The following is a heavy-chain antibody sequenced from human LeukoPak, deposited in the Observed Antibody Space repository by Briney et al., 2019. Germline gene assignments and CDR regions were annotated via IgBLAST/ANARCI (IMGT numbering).Heavy chain of an antibody. D-gene: IGHD2-2*01. V-gene: IGHV3-30-3*01. Sequence: PGRSLRLSCAASGFTFSSYAMHWVRQAPGKGLEWVAVISYDGSNKYYADSVKGRFTISRDNSKNTLYLQMGSLRAEDMAVYYCARLYCSSTSCLLDYWGQGTLVTVSS. J-gene: IGHJ4*02. CDR3: ARLYCSSTSCLLDY. CDR1: GFTFSSYA. CDR2: ISYDGSNK.